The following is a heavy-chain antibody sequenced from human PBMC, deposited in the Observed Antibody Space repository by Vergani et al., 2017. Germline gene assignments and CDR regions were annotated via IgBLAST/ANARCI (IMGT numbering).Heavy chain of an antibody. J-gene: IGHJ4*02. Sequence: EVQLVQSGAEVKKPGESLKISCKGSGYSFTSYWIGWVRQMPGKGLEWMGIIYPGDSNTRYSPSFQGQVTTTADKSISTAYLQWSSLKASDTATYYCARGTTVVTPWDDYWGQGTLVTVSS. V-gene: IGHV5-51*01. CDR3: ARGTTVVTPWDDY. CDR1: GYSFTSYW. D-gene: IGHD4-23*01. CDR2: IYPGDSNT.